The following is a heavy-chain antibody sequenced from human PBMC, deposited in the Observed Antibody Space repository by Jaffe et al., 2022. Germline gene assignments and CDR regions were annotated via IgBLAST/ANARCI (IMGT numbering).Heavy chain of an antibody. CDR1: GFTFSSYA. V-gene: IGHV3-23*01. D-gene: IGHD4-17*01. CDR3: AKFVLSTVTTVNWYFDL. Sequence: EVQLLESGGGLVQPGGSLRLSCAASGFTFSSYAMSWVRQAPGKGLEWVSAISGSGGSTYYADSVKGRFTISRDNSKNTLYLQMNSLRAEDTAVYYCAKFVLSTVTTVNWYFDLWGRGTLVTVSS. J-gene: IGHJ2*01. CDR2: ISGSGGST.